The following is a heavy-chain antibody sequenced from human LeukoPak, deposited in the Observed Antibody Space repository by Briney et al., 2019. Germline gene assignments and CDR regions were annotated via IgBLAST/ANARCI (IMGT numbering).Heavy chain of an antibody. CDR2: IRSKANSYAT. Sequence: GGSLRLSCAASGFTFSGSAMHWVRQASGKGPEWVGRIRSKANSYATAYAASVKGRFTISRDDSKNTAYLQMNSLKTEDTAVYYCAKERPQWQNAFDIWGQGTMVTVSS. CDR1: GFTFSGSA. J-gene: IGHJ3*02. CDR3: AKERPQWQNAFDI. D-gene: IGHD6-19*01. V-gene: IGHV3-73*01.